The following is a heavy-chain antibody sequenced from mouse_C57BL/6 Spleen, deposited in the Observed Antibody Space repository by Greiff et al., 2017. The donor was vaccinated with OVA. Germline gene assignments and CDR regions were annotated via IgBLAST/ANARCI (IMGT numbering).Heavy chain of an antibody. D-gene: IGHD1-1*01. CDR2: INPNNGGT. Sequence: VQLKQSGPELVKPGASVKMSCKASGYTFTDYNMHWVKQSHGKSLEWIGYINPNNGGTSYNQQFKGKATLTVTKSSSTAYMELRSLTSEDAAVEDCERSDDGSAWFAYWGQGTLVTVSA. V-gene: IGHV1-22*01. CDR1: GYTFTDYN. J-gene: IGHJ3*01. CDR3: ERSDDGSAWFAY.